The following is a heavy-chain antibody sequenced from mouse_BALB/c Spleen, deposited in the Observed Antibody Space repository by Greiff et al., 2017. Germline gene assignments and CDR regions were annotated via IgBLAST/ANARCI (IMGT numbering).Heavy chain of an antibody. V-gene: IGHV2-9*02. J-gene: IGHJ4*01. Sequence: QVQLKESGPGLVAPSQSLSITCTVSGFSLTSYGVSWVRQPPGKGLEWLGVIWAGGSTNYNSALMSRLSISKDNSKSQVFLKMNSLQTDDTAMYYCAREEVYYGYGYAMDYWGQGTSVTVSS. D-gene: IGHD1-2*01. CDR2: IWAGGST. CDR1: GFSLTSYG. CDR3: AREEVYYGYGYAMDY.